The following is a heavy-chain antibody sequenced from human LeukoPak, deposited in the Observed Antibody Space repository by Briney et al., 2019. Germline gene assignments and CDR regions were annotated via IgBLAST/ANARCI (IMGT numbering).Heavy chain of an antibody. CDR2: ISSNGGST. CDR1: GFTFSSYA. Sequence: GGSLRLFCAASGFTFSSYAMRWVRQAPGKGLEYVLAISSNGGSTYYANSVKGRFTISRGNSKNTLYLQMGSLRAEDMAVYYCARDYGSGYPVYYFDYWGQGTLVTVSS. V-gene: IGHV3-64*01. D-gene: IGHD3-3*01. CDR3: ARDYGSGYPVYYFDY. J-gene: IGHJ4*02.